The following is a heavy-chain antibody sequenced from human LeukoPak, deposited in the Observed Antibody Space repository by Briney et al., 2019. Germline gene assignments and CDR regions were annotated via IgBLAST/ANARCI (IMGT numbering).Heavy chain of an antibody. D-gene: IGHD2-15*01. CDR3: ARDSVVVVAATRTYYYGMDV. V-gene: IGHV4-59*01. J-gene: IGHJ6*04. Sequence: SETLSLTCTVSGGSISSYYWSWIRQPPGKGLGWIGYIYYSGSTNYNPSLKSRVTISVDTSKNQFSLKLCSVTAADTAVYYCARDSVVVVAATRTYYYGMDVWGKGTTVAVSS. CDR1: GGSISSYY. CDR2: IYYSGST.